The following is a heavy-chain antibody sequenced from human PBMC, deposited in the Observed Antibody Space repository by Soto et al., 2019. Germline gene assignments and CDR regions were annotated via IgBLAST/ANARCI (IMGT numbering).Heavy chain of an antibody. CDR2: IYYSGST. Sequence: QVQLQESGPGLVKPSETLSLTCTVSGGSISSYYWSWIRQPPGKGLEWIGYIYYSGSTNYNPFLKSRVTISVDTSKNQFSLKLSSVTAADTAVYYCARVVVAATPRFDPWGQGTLVTVSS. CDR1: GGSISSYY. V-gene: IGHV4-59*01. D-gene: IGHD2-15*01. CDR3: ARVVVAATPRFDP. J-gene: IGHJ5*02.